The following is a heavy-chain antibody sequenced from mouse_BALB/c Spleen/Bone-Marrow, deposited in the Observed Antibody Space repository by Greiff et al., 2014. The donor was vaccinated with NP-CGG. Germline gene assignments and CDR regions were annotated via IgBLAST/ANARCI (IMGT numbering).Heavy chain of an antibody. CDR3: ARDGATATLAY. Sequence: QVQLKESGPGLVAPSQSLSITCTVSGFSLTNYCVHWVRQPPGKGLAWLGAIWAGGSTNYKSALMSRLSISKDNSKSQVFLKMNSLQTDDTAMYDCARDGATATLAYWGQGTLVTVSA. CDR2: IWAGGST. D-gene: IGHD1-2*01. CDR1: GFSLTNYC. J-gene: IGHJ3*01. V-gene: IGHV2-9*02.